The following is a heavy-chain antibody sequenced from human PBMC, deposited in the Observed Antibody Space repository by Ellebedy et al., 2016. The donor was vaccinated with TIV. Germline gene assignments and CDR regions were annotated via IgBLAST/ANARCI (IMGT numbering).Heavy chain of an antibody. CDR1: GGSINSGDYY. CDR3: ARETDFWSDSSYFDY. Sequence: SETLSLXXSVSGGSINSGDYYWSWIRQPPGRGLEWLGYIYYSGTTYYNTSLKSRITISVDTSKNQLSLRLSSVTAADTAVYFCARETDFWSDSSYFDYWGQGILVTISS. V-gene: IGHV4-30-4*01. CDR2: IYYSGTT. J-gene: IGHJ4*02. D-gene: IGHD3-3*01.